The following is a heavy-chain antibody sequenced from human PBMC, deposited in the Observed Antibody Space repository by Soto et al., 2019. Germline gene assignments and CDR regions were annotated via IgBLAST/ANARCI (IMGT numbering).Heavy chain of an antibody. CDR3: GRHVMGVQYYFDY. D-gene: IGHD1-26*01. V-gene: IGHV4-39*01. J-gene: IGHJ4*02. CDR2: INYSGNT. Sequence: PSETLSLTCTVSGGSISSSSYYWGWIRQPPGKGLEWIGSINYSGNTYYIPSLKSRVTISVDTSRNQFSLKLSSVTAADTAVYFCGRHVMGVQYYFDYWGQGTLVTVSS. CDR1: GGSISSSSYY.